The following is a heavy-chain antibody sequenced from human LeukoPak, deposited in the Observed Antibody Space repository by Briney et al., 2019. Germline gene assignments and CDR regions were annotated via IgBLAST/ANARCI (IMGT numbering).Heavy chain of an antibody. CDR2: ISSSSSTI. CDR3: ARDLILTGYYNPYYFDY. CDR1: GFTFSSYS. V-gene: IGHV3-48*04. Sequence: PGGSLRLSCAASGFTFSSYSMNWVRQAPGKGLEWVSYISSSSSTIYYADSVKGRFTISRDNAKNSLYLQMNSLRAEDTAVYYCARDLILTGYYNPYYFDYWGQGTLVTVSS. J-gene: IGHJ4*02. D-gene: IGHD3-9*01.